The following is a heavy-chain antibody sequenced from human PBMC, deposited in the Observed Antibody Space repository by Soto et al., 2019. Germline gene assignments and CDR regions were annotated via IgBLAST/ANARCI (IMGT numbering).Heavy chain of an antibody. CDR3: ARGHYDILTGSLVP. J-gene: IGHJ5*02. V-gene: IGHV4-59*01. Sequence: PSETLSLTCTVSGGSISSYYWSWIRQPPGKGLEWIGYIYYSGSTNYNPSNKSQITISVDTSKNQFSLKLSSVTAADTAVYYCARGHYDILTGSLVPWGQGTLVTVSS. CDR1: GGSISSYY. D-gene: IGHD3-9*01. CDR2: IYYSGST.